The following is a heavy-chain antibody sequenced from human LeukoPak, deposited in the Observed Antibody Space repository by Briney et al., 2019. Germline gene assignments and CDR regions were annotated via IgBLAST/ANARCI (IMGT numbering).Heavy chain of an antibody. CDR3: AKYSPRTYYYDSSGYSPVDY. CDR1: GFTFSSYA. V-gene: IGHV3-23*01. CDR2: ISGSGGST. J-gene: IGHJ4*02. D-gene: IGHD3-22*01. Sequence: GGSLRLSCAASGFTFSSYAMSWVRQAPGKGLEWVSAISGSGGSTYYADSVKGRFTISRDNSKNTLYLQMNSLRAEDTAVYYCAKYSPRTYYYDSSGYSPVDYWGQGTLVTVSS.